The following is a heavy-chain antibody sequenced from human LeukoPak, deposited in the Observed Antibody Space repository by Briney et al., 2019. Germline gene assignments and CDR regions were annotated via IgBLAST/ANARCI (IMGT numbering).Heavy chain of an antibody. Sequence: GGSLRLSCAASGFTFSSYAMHWVRQAPGKGLEWVAVISYDGSNKYYADSVKGRFTISRDNSKNTLYLQMNSLRTEDTAVYYCARAAAGTPFYFDYWGQGTLVTVSS. CDR3: ARAAAGTPFYFDY. CDR1: GFTFSSYA. J-gene: IGHJ4*02. V-gene: IGHV3-30-3*01. D-gene: IGHD6-13*01. CDR2: ISYDGSNK.